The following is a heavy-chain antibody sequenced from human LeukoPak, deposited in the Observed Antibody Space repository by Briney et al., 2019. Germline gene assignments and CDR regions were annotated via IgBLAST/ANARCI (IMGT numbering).Heavy chain of an antibody. V-gene: IGHV1-8*01. CDR2: MNPNSGNT. D-gene: IGHD3-22*01. J-gene: IGHJ6*02. CDR1: GYTFTSYD. CDR3: ARDRYYYDSSGYSLYGMDV. Sequence: GASVKVSCKASGYTFTSYDINWVRQATGQGLERMGWMNPNSGNTGYAQKFQGRVTMTRNTSISTAYMELSSLRSEDTAVYYCARDRYYYDSSGYSLYGMDVWGQGTTVTVSS.